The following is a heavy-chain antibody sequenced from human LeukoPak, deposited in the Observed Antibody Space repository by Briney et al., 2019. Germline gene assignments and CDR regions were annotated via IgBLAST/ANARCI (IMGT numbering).Heavy chain of an antibody. CDR2: ISYDGSNK. CDR1: GFTFSSYA. D-gene: IGHD4-17*01. J-gene: IGHJ6*03. V-gene: IGHV3-30*04. Sequence: GRSLRLSCAASGFTFSSYAMHWVRQAPGKGLEWVAVISYDGSNKYYADSVKGRFTISRDNSKNTLYLQMNSLRAEDTAVYYCARDLNFRIAGDYYYYYYYMDVWGKGTTVIVSS. CDR3: ARDLNFRIAGDYYYYYYYMDV.